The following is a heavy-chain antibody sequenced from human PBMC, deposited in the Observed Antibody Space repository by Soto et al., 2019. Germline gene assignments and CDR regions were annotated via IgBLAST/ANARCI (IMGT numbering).Heavy chain of an antibody. CDR2: ISYDGSDK. Sequence: QVQLVESGGGVVQPGRSLRLSCAASGFIFNSYAMHWVRQAPGKGLEWVALISYDGSDKYYADSVKGRFTISRDNSKNTLYLQMNSLRAEDTAVYYCARDSTGSGWDGTGDYWGQGTLVSVSS. V-gene: IGHV3-30-3*01. CDR3: ARDSTGSGWDGTGDY. D-gene: IGHD6-19*01. J-gene: IGHJ4*02. CDR1: GFIFNSYA.